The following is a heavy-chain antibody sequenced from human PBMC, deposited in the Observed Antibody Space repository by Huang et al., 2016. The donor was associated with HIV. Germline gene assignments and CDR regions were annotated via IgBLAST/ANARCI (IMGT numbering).Heavy chain of an antibody. Sequence: EVQLVESGGGLIQPGGSLRLSCAASGFTVSGAYMSWVRQAPRKGLELVSVIYSGGTTYFADSVKGRFTFSGDNSKNTVYLQMNSLRADDTAVYYCARGGNTVGYFDNWGQGTLVTVSS. CDR1: GFTVSGAY. J-gene: IGHJ4*02. CDR2: IYSGGTT. D-gene: IGHD1-26*01. V-gene: IGHV3-53*01. CDR3: ARGGNTVGYFDN.